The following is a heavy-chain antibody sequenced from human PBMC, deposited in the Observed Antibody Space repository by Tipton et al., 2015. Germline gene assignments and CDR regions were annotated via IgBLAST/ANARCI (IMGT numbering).Heavy chain of an antibody. J-gene: IGHJ6*02. D-gene: IGHD2-21*01. V-gene: IGHV3-15*01. CDR3: TTNRAIGDV. CDR2: IKGQADGGTT. CDR1: AFTFSIYG. Sequence: GSLRLSCEASAFTFSIYGMNWVRQAPGKGLEWVGRIKGQADGGTTIYSARVKGRFSISRDDSKNMVYLQMNSLKTDDTAVYYCTTNRAIGDVWGQGTTVSVSS.